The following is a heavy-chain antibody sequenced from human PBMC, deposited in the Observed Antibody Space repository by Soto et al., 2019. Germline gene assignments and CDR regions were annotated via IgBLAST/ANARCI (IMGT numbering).Heavy chain of an antibody. Sequence: QVQLQQSGPGLVKPSQTLSLTCAISGESVSTNSATWDWIRQSQSRGLEWLGRTYYRSKWYHDYTVSVTGRITFNAVTSNTKLFLQLNSVTPDDTAVYYCARLIGDSWLDSWGQGTLVTVSS. V-gene: IGHV6-1*01. CDR2: TYYRSKWYH. J-gene: IGHJ5*01. CDR1: GESVSTNSAT. CDR3: ARLIGDSWLDS. D-gene: IGHD2-8*01.